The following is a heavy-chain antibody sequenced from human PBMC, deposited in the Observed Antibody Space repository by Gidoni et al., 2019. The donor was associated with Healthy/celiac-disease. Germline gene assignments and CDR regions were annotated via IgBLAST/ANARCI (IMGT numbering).Heavy chain of an antibody. Sequence: EVQLVESGGGLVQPGRSLRLSCAASGFTFDEYAMHGVRQAPGKGLEGVSCMSWKRGSIGYADSVKGRFTISRDNAKNSLYLQMNSMRAEDTALYYWAKEQGTYDSGGFDYWGQGTLVTVSS. V-gene: IGHV3-9*01. J-gene: IGHJ4*02. CDR3: AKEQGTYDSGGFDY. CDR1: GFTFDEYA. CDR2: MSWKRGSI. D-gene: IGHD3-22*01.